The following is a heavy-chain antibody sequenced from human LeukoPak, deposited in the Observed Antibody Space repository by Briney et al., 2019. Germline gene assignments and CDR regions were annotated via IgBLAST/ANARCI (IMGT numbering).Heavy chain of an antibody. D-gene: IGHD3-10*01. V-gene: IGHV3-23*01. Sequence: PGGSLRLSCATSGFTFRSYAMSWVRQAPGKGLDWVSAISNSGGSTYYADSVKGRFTISRDNSKNTLYLQMNSLRAEDTAVYYCAKDRSGSGYFDYWGQGTLVTVSS. J-gene: IGHJ4*02. CDR2: ISNSGGST. CDR3: AKDRSGSGYFDY. CDR1: GFTFRSYA.